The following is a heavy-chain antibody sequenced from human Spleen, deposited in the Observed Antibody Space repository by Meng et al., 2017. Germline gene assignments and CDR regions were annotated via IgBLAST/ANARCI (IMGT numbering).Heavy chain of an antibody. V-gene: IGHV4-34*02. CDR2: VHHRGST. J-gene: IGHJ1*01. CDR1: GGSLSGYY. D-gene: IGHD6-13*01. Sequence: QVQLQQWGAGLLKPSETLSLTCAGYGGSLSGYYWSWIRQPPGKGLEWIGDVHHRGSTNYNPSLKSRVTISVDTSKNQFSLNLSSVTAADTAVYYCARLYNSRWNAAEYFQHWGQGTLVTVSS. CDR3: ARLYNSRWNAAEYFQH.